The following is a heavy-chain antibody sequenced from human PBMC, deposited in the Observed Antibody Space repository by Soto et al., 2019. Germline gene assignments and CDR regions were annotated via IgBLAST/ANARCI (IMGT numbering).Heavy chain of an antibody. V-gene: IGHV4-59*01. J-gene: IGHJ4*02. Sequence: SETRSLTCTVSGGSISSNYWSWIRQTPGKGLEWIGYIYDTGSTNYNPSLKSRVSFSVDTSKNQFSLKLSSVTAADTAVYYCARYYCSSDTCYYFDYWGQGTLVTVSS. CDR1: GGSISSNY. CDR3: ARYYCSSDTCYYFDY. CDR2: IYDTGST. D-gene: IGHD2-2*01.